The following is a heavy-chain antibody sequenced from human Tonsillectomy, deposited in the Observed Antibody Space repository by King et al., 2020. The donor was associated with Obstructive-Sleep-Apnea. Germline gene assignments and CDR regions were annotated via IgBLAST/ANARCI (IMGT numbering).Heavy chain of an antibody. V-gene: IGHV3-7*01. CDR3: AREDRDYGDYGFDY. D-gene: IGHD4-17*01. Sequence: VQLVESGGGLVQPGGSLRLSCGASGFTFSSYWMTWVRQAPGKGLEWVANINQDGSETYYVDSVKGRFTISRDNGKKSLFLQMNSLRAEDTAGYYCAREDRDYGDYGFDYWGQGTLVTVSS. CDR1: GFTFSSYW. CDR2: INQDGSET. J-gene: IGHJ4*02.